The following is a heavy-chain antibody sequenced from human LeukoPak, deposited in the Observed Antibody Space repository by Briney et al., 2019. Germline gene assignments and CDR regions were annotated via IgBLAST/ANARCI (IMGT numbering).Heavy chain of an antibody. CDR1: GFTFSNSW. Sequence: GGSVRLSCVGSGFTFSNSWMHWVRQAPGKGLEWVAVIWYDGSNKYYADSVKGRFTISRDNSKNTLYLQMNSLRAEDTAVYYCAKDPSYYYDSSGLDWWGQGTLVTVSS. CDR3: AKDPSYYYDSSGLDW. J-gene: IGHJ4*02. D-gene: IGHD3-22*01. CDR2: IWYDGSNK. V-gene: IGHV3-33*06.